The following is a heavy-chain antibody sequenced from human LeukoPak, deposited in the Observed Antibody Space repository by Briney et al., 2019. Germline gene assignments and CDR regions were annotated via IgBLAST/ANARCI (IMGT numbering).Heavy chain of an antibody. CDR3: ARGNDCSSTSCLPIDY. D-gene: IGHD2-2*01. CDR1: GGSISSYY. Sequence: NPSETLSLTCTVSGGSISSYYWSWIRQPPGKGLEWIGEINHSGSTNYNPSLKSRVTISVDTSKNQFSLKLSSVTAADTAVYYCARGNDCSSTSCLPIDYWGQGTLVTVSS. CDR2: INHSGST. J-gene: IGHJ4*02. V-gene: IGHV4-34*01.